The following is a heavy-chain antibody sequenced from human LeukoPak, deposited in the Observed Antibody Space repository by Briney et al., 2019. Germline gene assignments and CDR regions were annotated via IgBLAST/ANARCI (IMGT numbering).Heavy chain of an antibody. J-gene: IGHJ4*02. CDR1: GGTFSSYA. V-gene: IGHV1-69*01. CDR3: ARGAMIAPSADY. CDR2: IIPIFGTA. Sequence: SVKVSCKASGGTFSSYAISWVRPAPGQGLEWMGGIIPIFGTANYAQKFQGRVTITADESTSTAYMELSSLRSEDTAVYYCARGAMIAPSADYWGQGTLVTVSS. D-gene: IGHD3-22*01.